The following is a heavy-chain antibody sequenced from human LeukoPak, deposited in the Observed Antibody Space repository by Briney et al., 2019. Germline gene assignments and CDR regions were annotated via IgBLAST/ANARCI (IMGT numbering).Heavy chain of an antibody. D-gene: IGHD2-15*01. CDR2: IYRGGET. Sequence: GGSLRLSCAASGFTVSSDYMSWVRQAPGKGLEWVSLIYRGGETYYADSVKGRFTISRDNSKNTLYLQMNSLRAEDTAVYYCAKDQYCSGGSCYSDYWGQGTLVIVSS. CDR1: GFTVSSDY. V-gene: IGHV3-53*01. J-gene: IGHJ4*02. CDR3: AKDQYCSGGSCYSDY.